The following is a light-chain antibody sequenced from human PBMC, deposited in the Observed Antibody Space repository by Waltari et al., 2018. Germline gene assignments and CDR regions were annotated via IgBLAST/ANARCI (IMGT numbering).Light chain of an antibody. J-gene: IGKJ4*01. CDR3: QQYDNLPLT. CDR2: DAS. Sequence: DIQMTQSPSSLSASVGDRFTITSQASQDISNYLNWYQQKPGKAPKLLIYDASNLETGVPSRLSGSGSGTDFTFTISSLQPEDIATYYCQQYDNLPLTFGGGTKVEIK. V-gene: IGKV1-33*01. CDR1: QDISNY.